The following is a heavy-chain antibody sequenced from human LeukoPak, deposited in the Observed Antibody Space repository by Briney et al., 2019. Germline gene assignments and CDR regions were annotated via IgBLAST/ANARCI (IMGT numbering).Heavy chain of an antibody. D-gene: IGHD6-19*01. J-gene: IGHJ4*02. CDR1: GGSISSSNW. V-gene: IGHV4-4*02. Sequence: SETLSLTCAVSGGSISSSNWWSWVRQPPGKGLEWIGEIYHSGSTNYNPSLKSRVTISVDTSKNQFSLKLSSVTAADTAVYYCASPGIAVAGRNRSFDYWGQGTLVTVSS. CDR3: ASPGIAVAGRNRSFDY. CDR2: IYHSGST.